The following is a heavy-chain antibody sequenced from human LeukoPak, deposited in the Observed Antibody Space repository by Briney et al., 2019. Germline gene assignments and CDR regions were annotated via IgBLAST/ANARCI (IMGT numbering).Heavy chain of an antibody. V-gene: IGHV3-33*08. J-gene: IGHJ4*02. D-gene: IGHD2-2*01. CDR3: ARGVRDWEVPTEGFDN. Sequence: GWSLRLSCVASGITFSSCPMHWVRQAPGKGLEWVALIWYNGNNEYYADSVKGRFTISRHNSKNTLYLQMNSLRAEDAAVYYWARGVRDWEVPTEGFDNWGQGTLVTVSS. CDR2: IWYNGNNE. CDR1: GITFSSCP.